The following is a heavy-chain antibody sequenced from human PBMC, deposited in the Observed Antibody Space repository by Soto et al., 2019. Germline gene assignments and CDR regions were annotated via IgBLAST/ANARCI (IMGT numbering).Heavy chain of an antibody. V-gene: IGHV3-30*18. Sequence: PGGSLRLSCAASGLTFSSYGMHWVRPAPGKGLEWVAVISYDGSNKYYADSVKGRFTISRDNSKNTLYLQMNSLRAEDTAVYYCANSGRRTRGLAWELTYFDYWGQGTLVTVSS. D-gene: IGHD1-26*01. J-gene: IGHJ4*02. CDR2: ISYDGSNK. CDR1: GLTFSSYG. CDR3: ANSGRRTRGLAWELTYFDY.